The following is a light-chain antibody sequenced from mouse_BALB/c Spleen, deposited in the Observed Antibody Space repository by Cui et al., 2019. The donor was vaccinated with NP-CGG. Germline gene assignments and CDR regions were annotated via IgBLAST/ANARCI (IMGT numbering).Light chain of an antibody. CDR3: ALWYSNHSWV. V-gene: IGLV1*01. CDR2: DTN. Sequence: QAVVTQECVLTISPGETVTLTCRSSTGAVTTSNYANWVQEKPDHLFTVLIGDTNNRAPGVPARFSGSLIGDKAALTLTGAQTEDEAIYFCALWYSNHSWVFGGGTKLTVL. CDR1: TGAVTTSNY. J-gene: IGLJ1*01.